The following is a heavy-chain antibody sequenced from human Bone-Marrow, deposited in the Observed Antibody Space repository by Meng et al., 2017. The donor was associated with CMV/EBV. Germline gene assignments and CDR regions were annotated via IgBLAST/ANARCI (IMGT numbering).Heavy chain of an antibody. D-gene: IGHD3-10*01. CDR3: TTDRLNYYGSGSLSYYFDY. V-gene: IGHV3-15*01. CDR1: GFTFSNAW. J-gene: IGHJ4*02. Sequence: GESLKISCAASGFTFSNAWMSWVRQAPGKGLEWVGRIKSRTDGGTTDYAAPVKGRFTISRDDSKNTLYLQMNSLKTEDTAVYYCTTDRLNYYGSGSLSYYFDYWGQGTLVTVSS. CDR2: IKSRTDGGTT.